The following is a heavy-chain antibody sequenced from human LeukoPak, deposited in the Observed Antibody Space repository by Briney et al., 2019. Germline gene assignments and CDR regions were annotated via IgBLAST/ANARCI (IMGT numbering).Heavy chain of an antibody. V-gene: IGHV1-69*13. J-gene: IGHJ6*02. Sequence: ASVKVSCKASGGTFSSYAISWVRQAPGQGLEWMGGIIPIFGTANYAQKFQGRVTITADESTSTAYMELSSLRSEDTAVYYCARGATSVSYYYNYVMDVGGQGPRVPVSS. CDR3: ARGATSVSYYYNYVMDV. CDR1: GGTFSSYA. CDR2: IIPIFGTA.